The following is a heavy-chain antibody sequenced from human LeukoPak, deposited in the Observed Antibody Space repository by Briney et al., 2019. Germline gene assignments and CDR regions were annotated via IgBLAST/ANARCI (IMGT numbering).Heavy chain of an antibody. CDR2: ISGSAGST. J-gene: IGHJ4*02. V-gene: IGHV3-23*01. Sequence: GGSLRLSCAASGFTFSSYWMHWVRQAPGKGLEWVSAISGSAGSTYYADSVKGRFTISRDNSKNTLYLQMNSLRAEDTAVYYCAKDSGRWTHFDYWGQGTLVTVSS. CDR3: AKDSGRWTHFDY. CDR1: GFTFSSYW. D-gene: IGHD5-24*01.